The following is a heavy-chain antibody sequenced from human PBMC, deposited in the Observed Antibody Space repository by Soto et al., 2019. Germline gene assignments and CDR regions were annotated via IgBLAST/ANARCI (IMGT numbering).Heavy chain of an antibody. CDR1: GFTFFAYA. CDR3: AVPYYYDSSGYYSPHHYYYYGMDV. J-gene: IGHJ6*02. V-gene: IGHV3-23*01. D-gene: IGHD3-22*01. Sequence: PGGSLRLSCAASGFTFFAYAMTWVRQAPGKGLEWVSTISGSGGYTYYADSVKGRFTISRDNSKNTLYLQMNGLRAEDTAVYYCAVPYYYDSSGYYSPHHYYYYGMDVWGQGTTVTVSS. CDR2: ISGSGGYT.